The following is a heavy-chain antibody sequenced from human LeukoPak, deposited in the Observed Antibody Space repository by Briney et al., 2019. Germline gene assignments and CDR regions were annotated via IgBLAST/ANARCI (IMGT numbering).Heavy chain of an antibody. CDR3: ARHGAILRGYYMGSMDV. J-gene: IGHJ6*02. Sequence: SETLSLTCTVSGGSISSYYWSWIRQPPGKGLEWIGYIYDNGATNYNPSLQSRVTISLDTSNNQFSLKLSSVTAADTAVYSCARHGAILRGYYMGSMDVWDQGTTVTVSS. CDR2: IYDNGAT. D-gene: IGHD3-10*01. CDR1: GGSISSYY. V-gene: IGHV4-59*08.